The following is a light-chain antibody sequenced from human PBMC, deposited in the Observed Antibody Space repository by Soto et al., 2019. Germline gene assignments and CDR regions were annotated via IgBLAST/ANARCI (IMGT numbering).Light chain of an antibody. J-gene: IGLJ2*01. V-gene: IGLV2-14*01. CDR1: SSDVGGYNY. CDR3: SSDTSSSTPFVV. CDR2: DVS. Sequence: QSALTQPASVSGSPGQSITISCTGTSSDVGGYNYVSWYQQHPGKAPKLMIYDVSNRPSGVSNRFSGSKSGNTTSLTISGLQAEDEDDYYCSSDTSSSTPFVVFGGGTKLTVL.